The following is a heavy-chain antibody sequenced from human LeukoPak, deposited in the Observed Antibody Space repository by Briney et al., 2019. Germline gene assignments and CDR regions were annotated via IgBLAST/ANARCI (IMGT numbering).Heavy chain of an antibody. D-gene: IGHD2-8*01. CDR3: AKGYTNGVNQEVWLDP. CDR1: GGSISSRSYS. CDR2: MYYTGNT. J-gene: IGHJ5*02. V-gene: IGHV4-39*07. Sequence: SETLSLTCTVSGGSISSRSYSWGWIRQPPGKGLEWIGSMYYTGNTDYNPSLKSRLTMSVDTSKNQFSLKLSSVTAADTAVYFCAKGYTNGVNQEVWLDPWGQGTLVTDSS.